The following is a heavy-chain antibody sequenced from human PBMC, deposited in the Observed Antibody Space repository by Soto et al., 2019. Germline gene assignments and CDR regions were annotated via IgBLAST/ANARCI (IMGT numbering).Heavy chain of an antibody. Sequence: GGSLRLSCAASGFTFSEFPMNWVRQAPGKGLEWVSYISSSSSTIYYADSVRGRFTVSRDYAKDSLYLQMSSLRVEDTAVYYCARGDYYDTSGPFSDAFDIWGQGTMVTV. CDR1: GFTFSEFP. V-gene: IGHV3-48*01. J-gene: IGHJ3*02. CDR3: ARGDYYDTSGPFSDAFDI. D-gene: IGHD3-22*01. CDR2: ISSSSSTI.